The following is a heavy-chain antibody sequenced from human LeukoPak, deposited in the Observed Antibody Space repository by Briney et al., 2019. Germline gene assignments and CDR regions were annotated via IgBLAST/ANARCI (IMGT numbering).Heavy chain of an antibody. CDR3: AKDQVTKVDY. CDR2: ISGSGGST. D-gene: IGHD4-17*01. V-gene: IGHV3-23*01. Sequence: EWVSAISGSGGSTYYADSVKGRFTISRDNSKNTLYLQMNSLRAEDTAVYYCAKDQVTKVDYWGQGTLVTVSS. J-gene: IGHJ4*02.